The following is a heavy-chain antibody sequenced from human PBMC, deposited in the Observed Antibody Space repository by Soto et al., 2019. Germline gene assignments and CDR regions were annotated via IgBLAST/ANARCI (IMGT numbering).Heavy chain of an antibody. D-gene: IGHD2-2*01. CDR3: AKDDRYAYPTRFDY. Sequence: TVGSLRLSCAASGFTFSSYAMSWVRQAPGKGLEWVSAISGSGGSTYYADSVKGRFTVSRDNSKNTLYLQMNSLRAEDTAVYYCAKDDRYAYPTRFDYWGQGTLVTVSS. CDR2: ISGSGGST. J-gene: IGHJ4*02. CDR1: GFTFSSYA. V-gene: IGHV3-23*01.